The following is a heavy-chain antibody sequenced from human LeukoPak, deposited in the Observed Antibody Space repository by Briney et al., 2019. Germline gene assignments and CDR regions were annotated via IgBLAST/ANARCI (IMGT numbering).Heavy chain of an antibody. V-gene: IGHV3-48*03. Sequence: QPGGSLRLSCAGSGFPFSSYEMNWLRQAPGKGLEWVSHIDSSGITIYYGDSAKGRFTISRDNAKNSIYLQMDSLGVEDTAIYYCARDSVGDFLVYWGQGTPVTVSS. D-gene: IGHD4-17*01. J-gene: IGHJ4*02. CDR2: IDSSGITI. CDR3: ARDSVGDFLVY. CDR1: GFPFSSYE.